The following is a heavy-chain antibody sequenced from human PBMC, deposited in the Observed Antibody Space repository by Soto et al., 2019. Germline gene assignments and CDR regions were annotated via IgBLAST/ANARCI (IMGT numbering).Heavy chain of an antibody. CDR1: GYTFTSYA. J-gene: IGHJ4*02. CDR2: INAGNGNT. Sequence: QVQLVQSGAEVKKPGASVKVSCKASGYTFTSYAMHWVRQAPGQRLEWMGWINAGNGNTKYSRKFQGRVTITRDTSASTAYMELSSLRSEDTAVYYCARAQPVRTTLLDYWGQGTLVTVSS. V-gene: IGHV1-3*01. CDR3: ARAQPVRTTLLDY. D-gene: IGHD4-17*01.